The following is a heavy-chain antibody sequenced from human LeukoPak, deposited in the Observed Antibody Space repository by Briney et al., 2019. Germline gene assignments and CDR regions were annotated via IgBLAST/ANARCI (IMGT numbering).Heavy chain of an antibody. CDR2: INSDGSST. CDR3: ARDGGYGEHDY. CDR1: GFTFSSYW. Sequence: GGPLRLSCAASGFTFSSYWMHWVRQAPGKGLVWVSRINSDGSSTSYADSVKGRFTISRDNAKNTLYLQMNSLRAEDTAVYYCARDGGYGEHDYWGQGTLVTVSS. J-gene: IGHJ4*02. D-gene: IGHD4-17*01. V-gene: IGHV3-74*01.